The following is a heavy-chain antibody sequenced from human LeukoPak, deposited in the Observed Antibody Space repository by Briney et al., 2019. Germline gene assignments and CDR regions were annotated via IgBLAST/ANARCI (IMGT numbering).Heavy chain of an antibody. Sequence: GGSLRLSCAASGFTVSSNYMSWVRQASGKGLEWVSVIYSGGSTYYAASVKGRFTLSRDNSKNTLYLQMNNLKVEDADVYLCATFLDRGGDTRVFDYWGQGTLVTVSS. D-gene: IGHD3-3*02. CDR3: ATFLDRGGDTRVFDY. J-gene: IGHJ4*02. CDR1: GFTVSSNY. CDR2: IYSGGST. V-gene: IGHV3-53*01.